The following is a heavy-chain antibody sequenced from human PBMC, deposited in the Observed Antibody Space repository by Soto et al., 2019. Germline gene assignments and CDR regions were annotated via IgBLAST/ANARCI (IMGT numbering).Heavy chain of an antibody. Sequence: SETLSLTCAVYGGFVSSGSYYWSWIRQPPGKGLEWIGEMSHSGGAHFNPSLKSRVTISVDTSKNQFSLKMSSVTAADTALYYCARVERGTATTVVDAFDIWGPGTMVT. CDR1: GGFVSSGSYY. D-gene: IGHD1-1*01. J-gene: IGHJ3*02. V-gene: IGHV4-61*01. CDR3: ARVERGTATTVVDAFDI. CDR2: MSHSGGA.